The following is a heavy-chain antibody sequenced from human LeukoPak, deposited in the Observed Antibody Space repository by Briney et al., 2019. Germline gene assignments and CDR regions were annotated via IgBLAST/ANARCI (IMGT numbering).Heavy chain of an antibody. Sequence: ASVKVSCKASGYTFTGYYMHWVRQAPGQGLEWMGWINPNSGGTNYAQKFQGRVTMTRDTSISTAYMELSRPRSDDTAVYYCARVLRLRYFEPGCFGYWGQGTLVTVSS. J-gene: IGHJ4*02. D-gene: IGHD3-9*01. CDR2: INPNSGGT. V-gene: IGHV1-2*02. CDR3: ARVLRLRYFEPGCFGY. CDR1: GYTFTGYY.